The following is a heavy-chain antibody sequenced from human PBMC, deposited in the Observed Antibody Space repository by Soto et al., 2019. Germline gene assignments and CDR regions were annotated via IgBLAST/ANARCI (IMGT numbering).Heavy chain of an antibody. CDR1: GLTFSGSA. Sequence: GSLRLSCAASGLTFSGSAMHWVRQASGKGLEWVGRIRSKANSYATAYAASVKGRFTISRDDSKNTAYLQMNSLKTEDTAVYYCTRTRDYGGTPTPFDPWGQGTLVTVSS. V-gene: IGHV3-73*01. D-gene: IGHD4-17*01. CDR2: IRSKANSYAT. CDR3: TRTRDYGGTPTPFDP. J-gene: IGHJ5*02.